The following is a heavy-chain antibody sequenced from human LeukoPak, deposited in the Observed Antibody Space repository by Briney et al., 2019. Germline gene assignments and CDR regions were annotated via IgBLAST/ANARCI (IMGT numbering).Heavy chain of an antibody. CDR3: ARHSRGGTYPLDY. D-gene: IGHD1-26*01. J-gene: IGHJ4*02. CDR1: GGSISSSSYY. CDR2: IYYSGST. V-gene: IGHV4-39*01. Sequence: SETLSLTCTVSGGSISSSSYYWGWIRQPPGKGLEWIGSIYYSGSTYYNPSLKSRVTISVDTSKNQFSLELSSVTAADTAVYYCARHSRGGTYPLDYWGQGTLVIVSS.